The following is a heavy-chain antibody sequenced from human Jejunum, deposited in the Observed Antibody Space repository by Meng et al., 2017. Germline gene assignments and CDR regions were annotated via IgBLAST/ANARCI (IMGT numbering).Heavy chain of an antibody. CDR1: GYTFSSLH. CDR3: ARGVNAGVDY. D-gene: IGHD7-27*01. J-gene: IGHJ4*02. V-gene: IGHV1-8*01. CDR2: MSPENGNT. Sequence: QVHVVRAGVEVKTPGASVKVSCKASGYTFSSLHINGVRQATGQGPEWMGWMSPENGNTAYAQKFQGRVTMTRDTSVSTAYMELSGLTSDDSGVYYCARGVNAGVDYWGQGTLVIVSS.